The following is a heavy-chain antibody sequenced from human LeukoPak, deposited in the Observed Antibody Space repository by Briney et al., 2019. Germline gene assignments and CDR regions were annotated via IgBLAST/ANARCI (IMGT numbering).Heavy chain of an antibody. D-gene: IGHD3-10*01. CDR2: IYYSGST. J-gene: IGHJ6*04. Sequence: SETLSLTCAVYGGSFSGYYWSWIRQPPGKGLEWIGYIYYSGSTYYNPSLKSRVTISVDTSKNQFSLKLSSVTAADTAVYYCARDQLAMVRGAKYGMDVWGKGTTVTVSS. CDR1: GGSFSGYY. CDR3: ARDQLAMVRGAKYGMDV. V-gene: IGHV4-34*09.